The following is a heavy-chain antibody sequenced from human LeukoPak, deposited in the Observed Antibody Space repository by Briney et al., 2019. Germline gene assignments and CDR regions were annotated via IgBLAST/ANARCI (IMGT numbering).Heavy chain of an antibody. J-gene: IGHJ5*02. V-gene: IGHV4-39*02. Sequence: PSETLSLTCTVSGGSITTSGNYWGCIRQSPGKGLEWIATIYYTGNTYYNPSLKSRATISVDTSNNQFSLKMSFVTAADSAVYYCARETGPSGVVIKENWFDPWGQGTLVTVSS. CDR2: IYYTGNT. D-gene: IGHD3-3*01. CDR3: ARETGPSGVVIKENWFDP. CDR1: GGSITTSGNY.